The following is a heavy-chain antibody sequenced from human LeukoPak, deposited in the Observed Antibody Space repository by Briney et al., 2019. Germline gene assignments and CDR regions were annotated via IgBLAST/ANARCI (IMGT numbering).Heavy chain of an antibody. CDR3: ARVDTAMVFDY. CDR1: GGSISSSNW. D-gene: IGHD5-18*01. Sequence: PSETLSLTCAVSGGSISSSNWWSWVRQPPGKGLEWIGYIYYSGSTYYNPSLKSRVTISVDTSKNQFSLKLSSVTAADTAVYYCARVDTAMVFDYWGQGTLVTVSS. CDR2: IYYSGST. V-gene: IGHV4-30-4*01. J-gene: IGHJ4*02.